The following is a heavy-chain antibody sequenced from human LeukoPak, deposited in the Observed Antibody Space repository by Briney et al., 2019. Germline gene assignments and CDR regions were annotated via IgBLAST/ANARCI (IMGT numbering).Heavy chain of an antibody. CDR1: GGSISSYY. D-gene: IGHD6-19*01. J-gene: IGHJ4*02. CDR2: IYTSGST. CDR3: ARDRIGVRSSGWPYYFDY. V-gene: IGHV4-4*07. Sequence: SETLSLTCTVSGGSISSYYWSWIRQPAGKGLEWIGRIYTSGSTNYNPSLKSRVTMSVDTSKTQFSLKLSSVTAVDTAVYYCARDRIGVRSSGWPYYFDYWGQGTLVTVSS.